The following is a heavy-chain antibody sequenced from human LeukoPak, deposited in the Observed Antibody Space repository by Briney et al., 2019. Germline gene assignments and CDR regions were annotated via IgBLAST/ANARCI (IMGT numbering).Heavy chain of an antibody. J-gene: IGHJ4*02. CDR3: AKDGTHYYGSGSYYDY. CDR1: GFTFSSYG. D-gene: IGHD3-10*01. Sequence: PGGSLRLSCAASGFTFSSYGMHWVRQAPGKGLEWVAFIRYDGSNKYYADSVKGRFTISRDNSKNTLYLQMNSLRAEDTAVYYCAKDGTHYYGSGSYYDYWGQGTLVTVSS. CDR2: IRYDGSNK. V-gene: IGHV3-30*02.